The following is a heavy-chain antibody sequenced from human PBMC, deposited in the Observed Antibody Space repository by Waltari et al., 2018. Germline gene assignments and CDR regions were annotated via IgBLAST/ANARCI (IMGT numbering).Heavy chain of an antibody. J-gene: IGHJ4*02. D-gene: IGHD3-22*01. CDR1: GGSFNDYY. CDR3: ARGDLHYGSSGFFY. V-gene: IGHV4-34*01. CDR2: IHNSGTT. Sequence: QVQLHQWGAGLLKPSETLSLTCGVSGGSFNDYYWTWIRQPPGKGLEWIGEIHNSGTTDYNPYLNSRLTMSVDTSKKQISLKMSSVTAADTAVYYCARGDLHYGSSGFFYWGQGALVTVSS.